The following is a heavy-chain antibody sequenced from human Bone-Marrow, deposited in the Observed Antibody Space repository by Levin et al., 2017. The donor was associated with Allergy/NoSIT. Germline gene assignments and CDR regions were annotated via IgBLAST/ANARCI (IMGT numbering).Heavy chain of an antibody. CDR1: GGSFSGYY. CDR3: ARGLSSGGSRPGLGY. D-gene: IGHD2-15*01. J-gene: IGHJ4*02. CDR2: INHSGST. V-gene: IGHV4-34*01. Sequence: PSETLSLTCAVYGGSFSGYYWSWIRQPPGKGLEWIGEINHSGSTNYNPSLKSRVTISVDTSKNQFSLKLSSVTAADTAVYYCARGLSSGGSRPGLGYWGQGTLVTVSS.